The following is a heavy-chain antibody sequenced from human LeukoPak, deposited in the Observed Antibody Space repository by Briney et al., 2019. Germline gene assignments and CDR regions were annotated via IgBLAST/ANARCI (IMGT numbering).Heavy chain of an antibody. Sequence: SETLSLTCTVSGGSISSYYWSWIRQPPGKGLEWIGYIYYSGSTNYNPSLKSRVTISVDTSENQFSLKLSSVTAADTAVYYCARSYSGSYYGYYFDYWGQGTLVTVSS. CDR1: GGSISSYY. D-gene: IGHD1-26*01. CDR2: IYYSGST. J-gene: IGHJ4*02. CDR3: ARSYSGSYYGYYFDY. V-gene: IGHV4-59*01.